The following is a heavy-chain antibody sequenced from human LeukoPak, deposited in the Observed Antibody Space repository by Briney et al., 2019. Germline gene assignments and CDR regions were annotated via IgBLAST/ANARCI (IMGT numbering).Heavy chain of an antibody. D-gene: IGHD2-2*01. Sequence: SETLSLTCAVYGGSFSGYYWSWIRQPPGKGLEWIGEINHSGSTNYNPSLKSRVTISVDTSKNQFSLKLSSVTAAHTAVYYCARGPACSSTSCSPPFDYWGQGTLVTVSS. J-gene: IGHJ4*02. CDR2: INHSGST. CDR1: GGSFSGYY. V-gene: IGHV4-34*01. CDR3: ARGPACSSTSCSPPFDY.